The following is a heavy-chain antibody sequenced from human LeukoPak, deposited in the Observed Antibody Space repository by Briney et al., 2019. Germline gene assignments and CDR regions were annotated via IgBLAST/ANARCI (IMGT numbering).Heavy chain of an antibody. CDR1: GFTFSSYA. Sequence: PGGSLRLSCAASGFTFSSYAMSWVRQAPGKGLEWVSAISGSGGSTYYADSVKGRFTISRDNSKNTLYLQMNSLRAEDTAVYYCAKRRYEDIVVVPAFDYWGQGTLVTVSS. CDR2: ISGSGGST. V-gene: IGHV3-23*01. J-gene: IGHJ4*02. CDR3: AKRRYEDIVVVPAFDY. D-gene: IGHD2-2*01.